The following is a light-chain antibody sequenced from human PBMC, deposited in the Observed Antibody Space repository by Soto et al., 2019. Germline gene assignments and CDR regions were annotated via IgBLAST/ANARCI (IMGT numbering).Light chain of an antibody. J-gene: IGKJ2*01. CDR3: QQYGSSPQYT. CDR2: GAS. Sequence: EIVLTQSPGTLSLSPGERATLSCRASQSVSSSYLAWYQQKPVQAPRLLIYGASIRATGIPDRFSGSGSGTDFTFTISRLEPEDFAVYYCQQYGSSPQYTFGQGTKLEIK. CDR1: QSVSSSY. V-gene: IGKV3-20*01.